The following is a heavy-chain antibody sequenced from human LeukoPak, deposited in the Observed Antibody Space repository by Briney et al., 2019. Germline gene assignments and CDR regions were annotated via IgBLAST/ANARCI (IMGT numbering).Heavy chain of an antibody. CDR2: INHSGST. D-gene: IGHD6-13*01. CDR1: GGSFSGYY. Sequence: PSETLSLTCAVYGGSFSGYYWSWTRQPPGKGLEWIGEINHSGSTNYNPSLKSRVTISVDTSKNQFSLKLSSVTAADTAVYYCASRTAAGLYYFDYWGQGTLVTVSS. J-gene: IGHJ4*02. V-gene: IGHV4-34*01. CDR3: ASRTAAGLYYFDY.